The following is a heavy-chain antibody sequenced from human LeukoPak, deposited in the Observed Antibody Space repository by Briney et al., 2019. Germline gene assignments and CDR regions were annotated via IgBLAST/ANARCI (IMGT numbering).Heavy chain of an antibody. Sequence: GGSLRLSCAASGFTFSSYEMNWVRQAPGKGLEWASAISGNGGSTFYADSVKGRFTIPRDNSKNTLSLQMNSLRTEDTAVYYCAKTMYTYGLFYLDYWGQGTLVTVSS. CDR2: ISGNGGST. V-gene: IGHV3-23*01. D-gene: IGHD5-18*01. CDR3: AKTMYTYGLFYLDY. J-gene: IGHJ4*02. CDR1: GFTFSSYE.